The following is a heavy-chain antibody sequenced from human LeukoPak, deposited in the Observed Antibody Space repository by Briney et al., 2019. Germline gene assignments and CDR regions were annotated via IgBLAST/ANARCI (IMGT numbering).Heavy chain of an antibody. CDR2: VSGSGGIT. J-gene: IGHJ4*02. Sequence: GGSLRLSCAASGFTFNSYAMTWVRQAPEKGLEWVSHVSGSGGITYYADSVKGRFTIFRDNSKNTLYLQMNSLRAEDTAVYYCAKTTAGNSSGRNPGWPVDYWGQGTLVTVSS. CDR1: GFTFNSYA. D-gene: IGHD6-19*01. CDR3: AKTTAGNSSGRNPGWPVDY. V-gene: IGHV3-23*01.